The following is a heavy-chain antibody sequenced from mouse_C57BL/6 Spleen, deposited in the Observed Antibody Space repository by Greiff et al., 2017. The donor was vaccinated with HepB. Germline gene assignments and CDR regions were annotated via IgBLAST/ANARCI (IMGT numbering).Heavy chain of an antibody. CDR2: SRNKANDYTT. CDR1: GFTFSDFY. D-gene: IGHD2-3*01. J-gene: IGHJ1*03. V-gene: IGHV7-1*01. CDR3: ARDAAGYYENWYFDV. Sequence: EVKLVESGGGLVQSGRSLRLSCATSGFTFSDFYMEWVRQAPGKGLEWIAASRNKANDYTTEYSASVKGRFIVSRDTSQSILYLQMNALRAEDTAIYYCARDAAGYYENWYFDVWGTGTTVTVSS.